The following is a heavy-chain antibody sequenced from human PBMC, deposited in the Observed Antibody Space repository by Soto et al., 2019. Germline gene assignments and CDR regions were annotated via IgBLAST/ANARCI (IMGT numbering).Heavy chain of an antibody. CDR2: INPNSGGT. D-gene: IGHD1-7*01. V-gene: IGHV1-2*04. CDR3: ARGSDWNYRIRYYGMDV. J-gene: IGHJ6*02. CDR1: GYTFTGYY. Sequence: ASVKVSCKASGYTFTGYYMHWVRQAPGQGLEWIGWINPNSGGTNYAQKFQGWVTMTRDTSISTAYMELSRLRSDDTAVYYCARGSDWNYRIRYYGMDVWGQGTTVTVSS.